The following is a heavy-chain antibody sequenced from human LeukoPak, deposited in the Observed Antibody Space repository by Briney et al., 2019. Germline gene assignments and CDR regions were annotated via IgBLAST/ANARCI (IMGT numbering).Heavy chain of an antibody. Sequence: GGSLRLSCAASGFTFSGYAMTWVRQAPGKGLEWVSTIGVSGGSTFYADSVKGRFTDSRDNSKNTLYLQMNSLRVEDTAVYYSAKAYYDSTGYPLRPSFDYWGQGTLVTASS. V-gene: IGHV3-23*01. CDR1: GFTFSGYA. J-gene: IGHJ4*02. CDR2: IGVSGGST. CDR3: AKAYYDSTGYPLRPSFDY. D-gene: IGHD3-22*01.